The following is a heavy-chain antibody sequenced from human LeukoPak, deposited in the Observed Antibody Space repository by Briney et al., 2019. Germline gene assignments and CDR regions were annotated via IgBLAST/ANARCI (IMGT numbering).Heavy chain of an antibody. J-gene: IGHJ6*03. CDR1: GYTFTGYH. V-gene: IGHV1-2*02. D-gene: IGHD3-10*02. CDR2: INPNSGGT. CDR3: ARDQGGWNFVRVYHYYYMDV. Sequence: ASVKVSCKASGYTFTGYHMHWVRQAPGQGLEWMGWINPNSGGTNYAQKFQGRVTMTRDTSISTAYMELSRLRSDDTAVYYCARDQGGWNFVRVYHYYYMDVWGKGTTVTISS.